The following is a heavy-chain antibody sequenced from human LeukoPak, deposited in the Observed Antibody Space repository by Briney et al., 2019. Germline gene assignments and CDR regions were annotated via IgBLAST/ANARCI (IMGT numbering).Heavy chain of an antibody. D-gene: IGHD5-18*01. Sequence: SETLSLTCAVYGGSFSGYYWSWIRQPPGKGPEWIGEINHSGSTNYNPSLKSRVTISVDTSKNQFSLKLSSVTAADTAVYYCARGDTAMVNFDYWGQGTLVTVSS. CDR2: INHSGST. J-gene: IGHJ4*02. V-gene: IGHV4-34*01. CDR1: GGSFSGYY. CDR3: ARGDTAMVNFDY.